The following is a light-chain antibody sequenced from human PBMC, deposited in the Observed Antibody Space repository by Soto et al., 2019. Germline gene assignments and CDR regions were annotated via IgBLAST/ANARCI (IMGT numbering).Light chain of an antibody. V-gene: IGKV3-15*01. CDR2: GAS. Sequence: EIVMTQSPDTLSVSPGERATLSCRASQSVSSNLAWYQQKPGQAPRLLISGASTRATSIPVRFSGSGSGTEFTLTISSLQSEDFAVYSCQQYHNWPLTFGGGTKVEIK. J-gene: IGKJ4*01. CDR1: QSVSSN. CDR3: QQYHNWPLT.